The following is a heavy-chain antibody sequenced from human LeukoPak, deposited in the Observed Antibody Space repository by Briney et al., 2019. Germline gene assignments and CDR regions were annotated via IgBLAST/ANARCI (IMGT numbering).Heavy chain of an antibody. V-gene: IGHV1-8*01. CDR3: ARVHASLVPAADY. Sequence: ASVKVSCKASGYTFTSYDINWVRQATGQGLEWMGWMNPNSGNTGCAQKFQGRVTMTRNTSISTAYMELSSLRSEDTAVYYCARVHASLVPAADYWGQGTLVTVSS. J-gene: IGHJ4*02. CDR2: MNPNSGNT. D-gene: IGHD2-2*01. CDR1: GYTFTSYD.